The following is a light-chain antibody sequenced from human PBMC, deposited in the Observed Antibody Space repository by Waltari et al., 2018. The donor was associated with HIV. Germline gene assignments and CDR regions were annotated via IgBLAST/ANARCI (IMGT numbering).Light chain of an antibody. V-gene: IGLV2-18*02. Sequence: QSALTQPPSVSGSPGQSVTISCAGTNSDIGGYDRVSWYQQPPGPAPKLLSYEVTKRPSGVPGRFSASKSGTTASLTISGLQAGDEGDYYCSSYSATNTVVFGGGTKLTVL. J-gene: IGLJ2*01. CDR3: SSYSATNTVV. CDR2: EVT. CDR1: NSDIGGYDR.